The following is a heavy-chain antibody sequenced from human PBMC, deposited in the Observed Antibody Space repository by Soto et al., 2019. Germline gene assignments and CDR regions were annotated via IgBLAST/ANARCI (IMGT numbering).Heavy chain of an antibody. CDR1: GYTFTSYA. D-gene: IGHD1-26*01. CDR3: ARSWELLYYFDF. CDR2: INAGNGNT. V-gene: IGHV1-3*01. J-gene: IGHJ4*02. Sequence: SVKPCCKASGYTFTSYAMHWVRQAPGQRLEWMGWINAGNGNTKYSQKFQGRVTITRDTSASTAYMELSSLRSEDTAVYYCARSWELLYYFDFWGQGSLVTVSS.